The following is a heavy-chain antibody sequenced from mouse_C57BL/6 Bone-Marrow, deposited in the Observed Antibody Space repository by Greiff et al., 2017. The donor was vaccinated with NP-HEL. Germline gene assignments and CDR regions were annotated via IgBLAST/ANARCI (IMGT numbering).Heavy chain of an antibody. J-gene: IGHJ3*01. CDR2: IDPSDSYT. V-gene: IGHV1-50*01. Sequence: VQLQQPGAELVKPGASVKLSCKASGYTFTSYWMQWVKQRPGQGLEWIGEIDPSDSYTNYNQKFKGKATLTVATSSSTAYMQLSSLTSEDSAVYYCARSDYDYAGPWFAYWGQGTLVTVSA. CDR3: ARSDYDYAGPWFAY. D-gene: IGHD2-4*01. CDR1: GYTFTSYW.